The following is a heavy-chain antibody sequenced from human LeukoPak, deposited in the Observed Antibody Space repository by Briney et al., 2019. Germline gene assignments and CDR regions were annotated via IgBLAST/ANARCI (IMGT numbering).Heavy chain of an antibody. CDR2: IYPADSDT. CDR3: AASLEGEPRSSGY. Sequence: GESLKISCKVSGYNFTKYWIGWVRQMPGKGLEWMGIIYPADSDTRYRPSFQGQVIISADKSITTAYLQWSSLKASDTAIYYCAASLEGEPRSSGYWGQGTLVTVSS. J-gene: IGHJ4*02. D-gene: IGHD3-16*01. CDR1: GYNFTKYW. V-gene: IGHV5-51*01.